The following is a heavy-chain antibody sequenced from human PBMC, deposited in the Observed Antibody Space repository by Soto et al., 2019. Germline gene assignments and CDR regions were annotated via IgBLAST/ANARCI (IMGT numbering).Heavy chain of an antibody. CDR1: HFSVTNNKY. V-gene: IGHV4-4*02. J-gene: IGHJ3*01. Sequence: QVLLQESGPGLEKPSGTLSLTCTVSHFSVTNNKYWSWVRQSPGKPLDWIGEIYHSGTTYYNPSLSSRVSMSMDKSKNQISLILTSVTAADTAVYYCARDSRYCTDSGCSIMRDAFDVWGQGTLVTVSS. D-gene: IGHD2-15*01. CDR3: ARDSRYCTDSGCSIMRDAFDV. CDR2: IYHSGTT.